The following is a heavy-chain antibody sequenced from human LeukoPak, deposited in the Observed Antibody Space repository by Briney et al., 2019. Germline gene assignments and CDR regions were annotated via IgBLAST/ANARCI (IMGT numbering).Heavy chain of an antibody. J-gene: IGHJ4*02. CDR1: GFTFSSYS. CDR3: ARDSQTMVPTRGDY. CDR2: ISGSNTYI. V-gene: IGHV3-21*01. Sequence: GGSLRLSCAASGFTFSSYSMNWVRQAPGRGLELVSSISGSNTYIYYADSVKGRFTISRDNAKNSLYLQMNSLRAEDTAVYYCARDSQTMVPTRGDYWGQGTLVTVSS. D-gene: IGHD4/OR15-4a*01.